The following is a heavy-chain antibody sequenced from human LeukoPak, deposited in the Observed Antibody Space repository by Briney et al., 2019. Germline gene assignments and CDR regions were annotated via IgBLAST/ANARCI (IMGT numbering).Heavy chain of an antibody. Sequence: PGGSLRLSCAASGFSFSAYSMNWVRQAPGKGLQWVSSISGTSTYIYYADSVRGRFTISRDNAKNSLYLQMSSLRAEDTAVYYCATVAAGFYWGQGTLVTVSS. V-gene: IGHV3-21*01. CDR3: ATVAAGFY. CDR1: GFSFSAYS. J-gene: IGHJ4*02. D-gene: IGHD6-13*01. CDR2: ISGTSTYI.